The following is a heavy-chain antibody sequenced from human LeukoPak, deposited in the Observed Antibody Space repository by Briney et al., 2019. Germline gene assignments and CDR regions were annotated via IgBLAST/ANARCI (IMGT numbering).Heavy chain of an antibody. Sequence: PSETLSLTCAVYGGSFSGYYWSWIRQPPGKGLEWIGEINHSGSTNYNPSLKSRVTISVGTSKNQFSLKLSSVTAADTAVYYCARLDYYGSGSYDYWGQGTLVTVSS. CDR1: GGSFSGYY. V-gene: IGHV4-34*01. J-gene: IGHJ4*02. CDR3: ARLDYYGSGSYDY. CDR2: INHSGST. D-gene: IGHD3-10*01.